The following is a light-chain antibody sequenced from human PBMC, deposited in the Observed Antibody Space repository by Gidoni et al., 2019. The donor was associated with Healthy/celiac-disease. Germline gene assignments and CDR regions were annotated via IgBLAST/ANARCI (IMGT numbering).Light chain of an antibody. V-gene: IGKV3-20*01. CDR3: QQYGSSPIT. CDR1: QSVSSSY. J-gene: IGKJ5*01. CDR2: GAS. Sequence: EIVLTQSPGTLSLSPGERATLSCRASQSVSSSYLAWFQQKPGQAPRLLIYGASSRATGTPDRFSGSGSGTDFTLTISRLESEDFAVYYCQQYGSSPITFGQGTRLEIK.